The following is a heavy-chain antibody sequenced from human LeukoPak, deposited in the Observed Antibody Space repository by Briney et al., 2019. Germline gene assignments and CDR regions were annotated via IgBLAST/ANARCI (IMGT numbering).Heavy chain of an antibody. CDR2: IYYSGST. Sequence: SETLSLTCTVSGGSISSSSYYWGWIRQPPGKGLEWIGSIYYSGSTYYNPSLKSRVTISVDTSKNQFSLKLSSVTAADTAVYYCAREWRGRGLGWFDPWGQGTLVTVSS. CDR1: GGSISSSSYY. CDR3: AREWRGRGLGWFDP. V-gene: IGHV4-39*07. J-gene: IGHJ5*02. D-gene: IGHD3-16*01.